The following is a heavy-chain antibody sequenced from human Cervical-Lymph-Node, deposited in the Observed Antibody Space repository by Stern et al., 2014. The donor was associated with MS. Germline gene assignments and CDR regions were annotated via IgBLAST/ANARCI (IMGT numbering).Heavy chain of an antibody. V-gene: IGHV1-3*01. CDR2: ITAGNGDT. CDR1: GYTFTNYA. D-gene: IGHD1-1*01. Sequence: QMQLVQSGAEVKKPGASVKVSCKASGYTFTNYAIHWVRQAPGQRLEWMGWITAGNGDTKHSQEFQGRVTITRYTSASTAYMELSSLRSEDTAVYYCASKIQGNSPGFDNWGQGTLVTVSS. J-gene: IGHJ4*02. CDR3: ASKIQGNSPGFDN.